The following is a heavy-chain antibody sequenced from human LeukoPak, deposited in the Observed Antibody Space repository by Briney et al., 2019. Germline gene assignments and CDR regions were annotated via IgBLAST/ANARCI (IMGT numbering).Heavy chain of an antibody. V-gene: IGHV3-21*01. CDR3: ARDPAVGFDY. D-gene: IGHD6-19*01. Sequence: PGGSLRLSWAASGFTFSSYSMNWVRQAPGKGLEWVSSISSSSSYIYYADSVKGRFTISRDNAKNSLYLQMNSLRAEDTAVYYCARDPAVGFDYWGQGTLVTVSS. CDR1: GFTFSSYS. J-gene: IGHJ4*02. CDR2: ISSSSSYI.